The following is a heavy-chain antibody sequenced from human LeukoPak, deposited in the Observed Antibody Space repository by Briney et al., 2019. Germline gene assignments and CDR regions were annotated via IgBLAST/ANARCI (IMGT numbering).Heavy chain of an antibody. D-gene: IGHD1-14*01. CDR1: GASISSYY. V-gene: IGHV4-59*01. J-gene: IGHJ6*02. CDR2: VYYSGST. Sequence: SETLSLTCTVSGASISSYYWGWIRQPPGKGLEWIGCVYYSGSTNYNPSLKSRVTISLDTSKNQFSLKLSSVTAADTAVYYCARNRAMDVWGQGTTVTVSS. CDR3: ARNRAMDV.